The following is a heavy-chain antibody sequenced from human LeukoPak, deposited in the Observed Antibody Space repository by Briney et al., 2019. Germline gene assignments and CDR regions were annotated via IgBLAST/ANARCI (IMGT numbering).Heavy chain of an antibody. J-gene: IGHJ4*02. CDR3: ARLGGYCSSTSCYYRNYFDY. V-gene: IGHV4-59*08. D-gene: IGHD2-2*01. CDR1: GGSISSYY. Sequence: SSETLSLTCTVSGGSISSYYWSWIRQPPGKGLEWIGYIYYSGSTNYNPSLKSRVTISVDTSKNQFSLKLSSVTAADTAVYYCARLGGYCSSTSCYYRNYFDYWGQGTLVTVSS. CDR2: IYYSGST.